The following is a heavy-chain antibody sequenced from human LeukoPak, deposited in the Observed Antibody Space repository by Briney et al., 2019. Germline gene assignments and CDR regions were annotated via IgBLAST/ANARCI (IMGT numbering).Heavy chain of an antibody. J-gene: IGHJ6*03. CDR2: IRYDVSNK. CDR3: AKSVDCSSTSCYDSYYYYYMDV. V-gene: IGHV3-30*02. CDR1: GFTFSSYG. D-gene: IGHD2-2*01. Sequence: GGSLRLSCAASGFTFSSYGMHWVRQAPGKGLEWVAFIRYDVSNKYYADSVKGRVTISRDNSKNTLYLQMNSLRAEDTAVYYCAKSVDCSSTSCYDSYYYYYMDVWGKGTTVTISS.